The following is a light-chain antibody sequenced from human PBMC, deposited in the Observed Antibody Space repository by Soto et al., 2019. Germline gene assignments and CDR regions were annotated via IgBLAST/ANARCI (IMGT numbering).Light chain of an antibody. CDR1: SSDVGGYNF. J-gene: IGLJ1*01. V-gene: IGLV2-11*01. CDR2: DVS. Sequence: QSALTQPRSVSGSPGQSVTISCTGTSSDVGGYNFVSWYQQHPGKTPKLMIYDVSRRPSGVPDRFSGSKSGNTASLTISGLQAEDEADYYCYSYAGTYTGYVFGNGTKLTVL. CDR3: YSYAGTYTGYV.